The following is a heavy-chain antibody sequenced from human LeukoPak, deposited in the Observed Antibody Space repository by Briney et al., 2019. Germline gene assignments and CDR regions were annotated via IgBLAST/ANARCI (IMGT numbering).Heavy chain of an antibody. Sequence: GGSLRLSCAASGFTFSSYGMHWVRQAPGRGLEWVAVIWNDGSHKYYADSVKGRFTISRDNSRNTLNLQMNGLRAEDTAVYYCAKGLLGWFDPWGQGTLVTVSS. CDR2: IWNDGSHK. J-gene: IGHJ5*02. CDR3: AKGLLGWFDP. V-gene: IGHV3-33*06. CDR1: GFTFSSYG.